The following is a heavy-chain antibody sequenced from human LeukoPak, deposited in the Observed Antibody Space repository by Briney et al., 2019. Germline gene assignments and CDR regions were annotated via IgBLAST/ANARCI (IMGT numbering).Heavy chain of an antibody. J-gene: IGHJ4*02. CDR1: GFTFSNYW. Sequence: GGSLRLSCAASGFTFSNYWMHWVRQAPGKGLVWVSRINNDGSTNYADSVKGRFTISRDNAKNSLYLQMNSLRAEDTAVYYCARGSITMIVVEDYWGQGTLVTVSS. CDR2: INNDGST. CDR3: ARGSITMIVVEDY. D-gene: IGHD3-22*01. V-gene: IGHV3-74*01.